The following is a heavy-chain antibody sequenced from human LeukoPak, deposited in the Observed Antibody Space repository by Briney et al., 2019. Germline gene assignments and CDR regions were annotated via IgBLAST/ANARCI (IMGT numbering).Heavy chain of an antibody. D-gene: IGHD4-11*01. CDR2: TYYRSNWYN. Sequence: SQTLSLTCAISGDSVSNNSGAWNWIRQSPSRGLEWLGRTYYRSNWYNDYAVSVKSRITINPDTSKNQFSLQLNSVSPEDTAVYYCARTMADTVAVDYWGQGTLVTVSS. CDR1: GDSVSNNSGA. J-gene: IGHJ4*02. CDR3: ARTMADTVAVDY. V-gene: IGHV6-1*01.